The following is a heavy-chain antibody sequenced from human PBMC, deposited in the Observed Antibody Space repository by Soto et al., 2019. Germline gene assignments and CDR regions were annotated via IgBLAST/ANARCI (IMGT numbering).Heavy chain of an antibody. J-gene: IGHJ3*02. CDR2: INSDGSST. D-gene: IGHD3-3*01. CDR1: GFTFSSYW. V-gene: IGHV3-74*01. Sequence: PGGSLRLSCAASGFTFSSYWMHWVRQAPGKGLVWVSRINSDGSSTSYADSVKGRFTISRDNAKNTLYLQMNSLRAEDTAVYYCARDWTYYDFWSGYRNDAFDIWGQGTMVTVSS. CDR3: ARDWTYYDFWSGYRNDAFDI.